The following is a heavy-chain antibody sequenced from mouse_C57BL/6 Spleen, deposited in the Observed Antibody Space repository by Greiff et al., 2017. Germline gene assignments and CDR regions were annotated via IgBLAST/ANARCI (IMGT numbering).Heavy chain of an antibody. CDR3: ARGRRGAMDY. CDR2: LYPSDSET. V-gene: IGHV1-61*01. Sequence: QVQLQQPGAELVRPGSSVKLSCKASGYTLTSYWMDWVQQRPGQGLEWIGNLYPSDSETSYTQKFKDKATLTVDKSSSTAYMQLSSLTSEDSAVYYCARGRRGAMDYWGQGTSGTVSS. J-gene: IGHJ4*01. CDR1: GYTLTSYW.